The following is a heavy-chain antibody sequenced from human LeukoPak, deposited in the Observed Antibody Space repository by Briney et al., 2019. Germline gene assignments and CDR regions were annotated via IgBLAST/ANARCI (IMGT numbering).Heavy chain of an antibody. CDR1: GGSFSGYY. CDR2: INHSGST. V-gene: IGHV4-34*01. Sequence: PSETLSLTCAVYGGSFSGYYWSWIRQPPGKGLVWIGEINHSGSTNYNPSLKSRVTISVDTSKNQFSLKLSSVTAADTAVYYCARILGPREITSFDYWGQGTLVTVSS. D-gene: IGHD3-16*01. CDR3: ARILGPREITSFDY. J-gene: IGHJ4*02.